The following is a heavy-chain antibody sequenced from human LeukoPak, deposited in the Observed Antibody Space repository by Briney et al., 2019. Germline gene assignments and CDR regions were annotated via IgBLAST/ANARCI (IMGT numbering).Heavy chain of an antibody. CDR1: GGSISSGSYY. CDR2: IYTSGST. Sequence: SQTLSLTCTVSGGSISSGSYYWSWIRQPAGKGLEWIGRIYTSGSTNYNPSLKSRVTISVDTSKNQFSLRLSSVTAADTAVYYCARVTGYMTEDYFDYWGQGTLITVSP. CDR3: ARVTGYMTEDYFDY. D-gene: IGHD6-13*01. J-gene: IGHJ4*02. V-gene: IGHV4-61*02.